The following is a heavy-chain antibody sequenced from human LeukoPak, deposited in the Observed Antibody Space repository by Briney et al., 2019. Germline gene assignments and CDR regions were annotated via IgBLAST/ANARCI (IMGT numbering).Heavy chain of an antibody. CDR3: ASLYDSTGFCFDY. Sequence: GGSLRLSCVVSGFRFSDYYTSWIRQTPGKGLEFISYISGSGDAIYYTDSVKGRFTISRDNAKNSLYLQLDSLSAEDTAVYYCASLYDSTGFCFDYWGQGALVTVSS. CDR2: ISGSGDAI. D-gene: IGHD3-22*01. J-gene: IGHJ4*02. CDR1: GFRFSDYY. V-gene: IGHV3-11*01.